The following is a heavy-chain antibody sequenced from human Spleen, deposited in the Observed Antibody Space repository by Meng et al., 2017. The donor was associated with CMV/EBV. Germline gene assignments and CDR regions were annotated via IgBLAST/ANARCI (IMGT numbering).Heavy chain of an antibody. J-gene: IGHJ4*02. CDR2: ITPMAHTV. CDR1: GYTFTSYY. V-gene: IGHV1-69*13. D-gene: IGHD5-18*01. Sequence: SVKVSCKTSGYTFTSYYMHWVRQAPGHGLEWMGGITPMAHTVNYAQKFKGRVTITADQATNTAYMELSSLGSEDTAVYYCARGPDTAMVTWPLDYWGQGTLVTVSS. CDR3: ARGPDTAMVTWPLDY.